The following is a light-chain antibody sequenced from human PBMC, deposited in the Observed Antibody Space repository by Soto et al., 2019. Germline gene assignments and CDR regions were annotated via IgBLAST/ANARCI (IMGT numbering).Light chain of an antibody. V-gene: IGKV3-11*01. Sequence: EIVLTQSPATLSLSPGERATLSCRASQSVSSYLAWYQQKPGQAPRLLIYDASNRATGIPARFSGSGSGTDFTLTISSLGPEDFAVYYCQQRSNWPPMNTFGQGTKLEIK. CDR2: DAS. CDR1: QSVSSY. CDR3: QQRSNWPPMNT. J-gene: IGKJ2*01.